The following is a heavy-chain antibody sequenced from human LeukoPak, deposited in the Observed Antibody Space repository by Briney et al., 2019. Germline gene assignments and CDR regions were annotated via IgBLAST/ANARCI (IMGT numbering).Heavy chain of an antibody. Sequence: ASVKVSCKASGGTFSSYTISWVRQAPGQGPEWMGRIIPILGIANYAQKFQGRVTITADKSTSTAYMELSSLRSEDTAVYYCARSNGYCSSTSCQNYYYYGMDVWGQGTTVTVSS. D-gene: IGHD2-2*01. V-gene: IGHV1-69*02. CDR3: ARSNGYCSSTSCQNYYYYGMDV. CDR2: IIPILGIA. CDR1: GGTFSSYT. J-gene: IGHJ6*02.